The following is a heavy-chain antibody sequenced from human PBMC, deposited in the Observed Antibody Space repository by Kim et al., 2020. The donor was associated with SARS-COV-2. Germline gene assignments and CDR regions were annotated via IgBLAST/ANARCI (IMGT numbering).Heavy chain of an antibody. J-gene: IGHJ6*01. CDR3: AKDRLGSGSYYHYYYYYG. CDR2: ISWNSGSI. CDR1: GFTFDDYA. V-gene: IGHV3-9*01. D-gene: IGHD3-10*01. Sequence: GGSLRLSCAASGFTFDDYAMHWVRQAPGKGLEWVSGISWNSGSIGYADSVKGRFTISRDNAKNSLYLQMNSLRAEDTALYYCAKDRLGSGSYYHYYYYYG.